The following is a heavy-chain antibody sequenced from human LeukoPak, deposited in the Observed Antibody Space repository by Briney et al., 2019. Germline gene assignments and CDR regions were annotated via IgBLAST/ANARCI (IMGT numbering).Heavy chain of an antibody. CDR2: VYPGDSDS. J-gene: IGHJ4*02. D-gene: IGHD3-10*01. CDR3: ARHSPGWMVRPYCFDS. V-gene: IGHV5-51*01. Sequence: GESLQISCKGSGYSFSDYWIAWVRPMPGKGREWMGFVYPGDSDSRYRPSFHGQVTFSADKANSTAYLQWNSLKASDTAIYYCARHSPGWMVRPYCFDSWGQGTLVTVSS. CDR1: GYSFSDYW.